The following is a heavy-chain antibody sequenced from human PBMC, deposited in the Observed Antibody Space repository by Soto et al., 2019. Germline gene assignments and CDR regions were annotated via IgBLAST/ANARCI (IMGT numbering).Heavy chain of an antibody. J-gene: IGHJ6*02. CDR3: ASLARGYDFWSGPGGYYYGMDV. Sequence: SVKVSCKASGGTFSSDAISWVRQAPGQGLEWMGGIIPIFGTANYAQKFQGRVTITADKSTSTAYMELSSLRSEDTAVYYCASLARGYDFWSGPGGYYYGMDVWGQGTTVTVSS. CDR1: GGTFSSDA. D-gene: IGHD3-3*01. CDR2: IIPIFGTA. V-gene: IGHV1-69*06.